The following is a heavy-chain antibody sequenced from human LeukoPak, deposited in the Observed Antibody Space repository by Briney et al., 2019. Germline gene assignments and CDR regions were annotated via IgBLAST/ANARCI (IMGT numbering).Heavy chain of an antibody. J-gene: IGHJ3*02. Sequence: GGSLQISGQGSGSSFSDFWIAWVGQVPGKGLEWMGMIYPGDSDTRYSPSFQGQVTISADKSISTAYLQWSSLKASDTAMYYCASPQGWNYLWAFDIWGQGTMVTVSS. D-gene: IGHD1-7*01. CDR1: GSSFSDFW. CDR2: IYPGDSDT. CDR3: ASPQGWNYLWAFDI. V-gene: IGHV5-51*01.